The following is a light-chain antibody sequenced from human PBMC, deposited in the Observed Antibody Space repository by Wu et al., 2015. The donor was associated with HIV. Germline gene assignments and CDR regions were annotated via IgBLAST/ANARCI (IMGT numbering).Light chain of an antibody. CDR3: QQYDTSPAT. CDR1: QSVSSSY. CDR2: GAS. Sequence: EIVLTQSPGTLSLAPGERATLSCRASQSVSSSYLAWYQQKPGQAPRLLIYGASSRATGIPDRFSGSGSGTDFTLTISRLEPEDFAVYYCQQYDTSPATFGQGTKVRIK. V-gene: IGKV3-20*01. J-gene: IGKJ1*01.